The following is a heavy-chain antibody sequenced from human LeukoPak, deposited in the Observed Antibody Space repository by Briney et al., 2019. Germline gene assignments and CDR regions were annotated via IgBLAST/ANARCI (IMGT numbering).Heavy chain of an antibody. V-gene: IGHV3-23*01. CDR1: GFTFSSYA. CDR2: ISGSGGST. CDR3: ARPTPYYYDSSGYYLYYYFDY. Sequence: PGGSLRLSCAASGFTFSSYAMSWVRQAPGKGLEWVSAISGSGGSTYYADSVKGRFTISRDNSKNTLYLQMNSLRAEDTAVYYCARPTPYYYDSSGYYLYYYFDYWGQGTLVTVSS. J-gene: IGHJ4*02. D-gene: IGHD3-22*01.